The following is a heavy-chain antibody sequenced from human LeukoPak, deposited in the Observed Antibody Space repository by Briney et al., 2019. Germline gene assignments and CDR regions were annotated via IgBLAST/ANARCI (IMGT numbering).Heavy chain of an antibody. V-gene: IGHV1-69*13. D-gene: IGHD6-19*01. Sequence: SVKVSCKASGGTFSSYAISWVRQAPGQGLEWMGGIIPIFGTANYAQKFQGRVTITADESTSTAYMELSSLRSEDTAVYYCARDLPYGYSSGWYIDAFDIWGQGTMVTVSS. J-gene: IGHJ3*02. CDR1: GGTFSSYA. CDR3: ARDLPYGYSSGWYIDAFDI. CDR2: IIPIFGTA.